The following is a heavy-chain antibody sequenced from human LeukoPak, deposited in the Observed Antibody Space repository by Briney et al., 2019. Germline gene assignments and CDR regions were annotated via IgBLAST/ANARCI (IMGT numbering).Heavy chain of an antibody. V-gene: IGHV1-18*01. J-gene: IGHJ4*02. CDR3: ARYPRYCGSGGCMGFDH. Sequence: GASVKVSCKASGYNFIIYGLTWVRQAPGQGLEWMGWINNNNGDTNYAQKIQDGVTMITDTSTSTAYMELRSLRYDDTAVYYCARYPRYCGSGGCMGFDHWGQGTLVTVSS. D-gene: IGHD2-15*01. CDR2: INNNNGDT. CDR1: GYNFIIYG.